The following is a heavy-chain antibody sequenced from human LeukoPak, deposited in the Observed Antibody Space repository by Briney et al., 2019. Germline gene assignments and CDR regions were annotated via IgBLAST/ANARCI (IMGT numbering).Heavy chain of an antibody. J-gene: IGHJ4*02. V-gene: IGHV4-31*03. Sequence: SETLSLTCTVSSGSISSGGYYWSWIRQHPGKGLEWIGYIYYSGSTYYNPSLKSRVTISVDTSKNQFSLKLSSVTAADTAVYYCARATTQQLVFDYWGQGTLVTVSS. CDR3: ARATTQQLVFDY. CDR2: IYYSGST. CDR1: SGSISSGGYY. D-gene: IGHD6-13*01.